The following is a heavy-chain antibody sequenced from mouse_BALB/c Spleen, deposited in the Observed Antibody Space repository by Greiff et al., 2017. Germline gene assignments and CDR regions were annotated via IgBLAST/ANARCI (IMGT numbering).Heavy chain of an antibody. Sequence: VMLVESGPGLVAPSQSLSITCTVSGFSLTSYGVHWVRQPPGKGLEWLGVIWAGGSTNYNSALMSRLSISKDNSKSQVFLKMNSLQTDDTAMYYCARGDYDPFAYWGQGTLVTVSA. V-gene: IGHV2-9*02. CDR3: ARGDYDPFAY. CDR2: IWAGGST. D-gene: IGHD2-4*01. J-gene: IGHJ3*01. CDR1: GFSLTSYG.